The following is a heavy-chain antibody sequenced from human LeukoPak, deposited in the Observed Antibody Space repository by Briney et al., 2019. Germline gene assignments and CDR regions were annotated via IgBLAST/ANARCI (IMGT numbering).Heavy chain of an antibody. V-gene: IGHV3-23*01. Sequence: GGSRRLSCEASGFTFSDYAMRWVRQAPGKGLEWVSSIGGNGVTTHYADSVKGRFTISRDNPKNTLYLQMNSLRAEDTAVYYCAKGGFSSGSNLYYFDHWGQGTLVTVSS. CDR2: IGGNGVTT. CDR3: AKGGFSSGSNLYYFDH. J-gene: IGHJ4*02. D-gene: IGHD5-18*01. CDR1: GFTFSDYA.